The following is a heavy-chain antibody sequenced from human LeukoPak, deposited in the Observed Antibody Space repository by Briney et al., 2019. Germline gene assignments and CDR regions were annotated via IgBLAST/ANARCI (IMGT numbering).Heavy chain of an antibody. CDR3: AKTLANRFDY. V-gene: IGHV3-30-3*02. CDR2: ISYDGSNK. CDR1: GFTFSSYA. Sequence: PGRSLRLSCAASGFTFSSYAMHWVRQAPGKGLEWVAVISYDGSNKYYADSVKGRFTISRDNSKNTLYLQMNSLRAEDTAVYYCAKTLANRFDYWGQGTLVTVSS. D-gene: IGHD2/OR15-2a*01. J-gene: IGHJ4*02.